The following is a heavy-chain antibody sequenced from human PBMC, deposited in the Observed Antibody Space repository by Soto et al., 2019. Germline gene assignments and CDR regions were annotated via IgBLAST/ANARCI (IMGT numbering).Heavy chain of an antibody. J-gene: IGHJ3*02. CDR2: ISYSGNT. CDR1: GGSSGSHD. D-gene: IGHD1-1*01. V-gene: IGHV4-59*07. CDR3: AVSDWKESFDI. Sequence: PSDTLALTSTVSGGSSGSHDWSWTRQRAGKGLEWIGYISYSGNTNYNPSVTSRVTISLDTSKHQWSLKLSSVTAVDTAVDYCAVSDWKESFDIWGQGTMVTVSS.